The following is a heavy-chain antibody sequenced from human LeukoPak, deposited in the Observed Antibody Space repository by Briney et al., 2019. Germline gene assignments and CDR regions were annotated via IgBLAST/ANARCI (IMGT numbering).Heavy chain of an antibody. CDR2: IYYSGST. J-gene: IGHJ3*02. Sequence: PSETLSLTCTVSGGSISSYYWSWIRQPPGKGLEWIGYIYYSGSTNHNPPHKSRVTISVDTSKNQFSLKRSSVTAADTAVYYCARATALGVDAFDIWGQGTMVTVSS. D-gene: IGHD3-10*01. V-gene: IGHV4-59*01. CDR1: GGSISSYY. CDR3: ARATALGVDAFDI.